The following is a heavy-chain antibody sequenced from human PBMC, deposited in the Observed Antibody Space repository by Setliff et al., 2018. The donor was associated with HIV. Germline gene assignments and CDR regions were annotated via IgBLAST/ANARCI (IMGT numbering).Heavy chain of an antibody. CDR1: GDSISTDY. J-gene: IGHJ4*02. V-gene: IGHV4-59*08. CDR2: IYNSAST. Sequence: SETLSLTCTVSGDSISTDYWTWIRQPPGKGLEWIGYIYNSASTSYNPSLKSRVTISVDTSRNQFSLKLSSVTAADTAVHYCARHSPSDYWGQGTLVTVSS. CDR3: ARHSPSDY.